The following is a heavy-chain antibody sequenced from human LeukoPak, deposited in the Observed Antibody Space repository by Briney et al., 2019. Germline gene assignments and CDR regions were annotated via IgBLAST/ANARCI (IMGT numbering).Heavy chain of an antibody. D-gene: IGHD5-12*01. CDR2: IIQIFGTA. Sequence: GVTVKLLCNSCVGTFRRYYTSWVRQASGQGLEGMGGIIQIFGTAHCAQKFQGRVTITANKSTSTAYMELSSLRSEDTAVYYCARAGGGYDYFDYWGQGTLVTVSS. CDR1: VGTFRRYY. CDR3: ARAGGGYDYFDY. J-gene: IGHJ4*02. V-gene: IGHV1-69*06.